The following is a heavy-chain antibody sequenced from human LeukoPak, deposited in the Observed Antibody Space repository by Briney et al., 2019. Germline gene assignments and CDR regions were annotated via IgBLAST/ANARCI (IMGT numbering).Heavy chain of an antibody. CDR1: GFTFSSYA. CDR2: ISGGGTST. Sequence: GGSLRLSCAASGFTFSSYAMSWVRQAPGKGLEWLSAISGGGTSTYYADSVKGRFTISRDNSKNTLYLQMNSLRAEDTAVYYCARTGRGITMIVVVILDYWGQGTLVTVSS. J-gene: IGHJ4*02. CDR3: ARTGRGITMIVVVILDY. V-gene: IGHV3-23*01. D-gene: IGHD3-22*01.